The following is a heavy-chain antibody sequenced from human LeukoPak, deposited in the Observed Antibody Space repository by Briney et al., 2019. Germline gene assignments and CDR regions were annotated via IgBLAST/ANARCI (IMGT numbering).Heavy chain of an antibody. CDR3: ARGGGLDV. D-gene: IGHD3-16*01. Sequence: GGSLRLSCAASGFTFSSYWMSWVRQAPGKGLEWVANIKQDGSQKYYVDSVKGRFSISRDNAKNSLYLQMSNLRVEDTAVYFCARGGGLDVWGQGATVTVSS. J-gene: IGHJ6*02. CDR2: IKQDGSQK. V-gene: IGHV3-7*03. CDR1: GFTFSSYW.